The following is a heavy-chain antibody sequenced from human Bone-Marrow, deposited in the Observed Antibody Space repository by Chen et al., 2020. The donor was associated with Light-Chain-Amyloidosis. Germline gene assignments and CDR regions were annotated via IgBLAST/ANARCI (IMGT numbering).Heavy chain of an antibody. CDR1: GFTFSLYG. Sequence: EVPLVESGGGLVKPGGSLRLSCAASGFTFSLYGMHWVRQAPGKGLEWVSAISSGGGSTYYADSVNGRFTISRDNSRNTLYLQMNSLRVEDTAVYYCAKVWYASGTYFENWGQGTLVTVSS. CDR3: AKVWYASGTYFEN. V-gene: IGHV3-23*04. D-gene: IGHD1-26*01. CDR2: ISSGGGST. J-gene: IGHJ4*02.